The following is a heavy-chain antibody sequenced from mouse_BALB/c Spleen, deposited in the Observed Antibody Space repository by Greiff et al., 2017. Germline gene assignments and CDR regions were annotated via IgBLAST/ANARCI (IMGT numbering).Heavy chain of an antibody. CDR1: GYAFTSYN. CDR2: IDPYNGGT. V-gene: IGHV1S135*01. CDR3: ARRDYYGSTYAMDY. J-gene: IGHJ4*01. Sequence: EVQLQQSGPELVKPGASVKVSCKASGYAFTSYNMYWVKQSHGKSLEWIGYIDPYNGGTSYNQKFKGKATLTVDKSSSTAYMHLNSLTSEDSAVYYCARRDYYGSTYAMDYWGQGTSVTVSS. D-gene: IGHD1-1*01.